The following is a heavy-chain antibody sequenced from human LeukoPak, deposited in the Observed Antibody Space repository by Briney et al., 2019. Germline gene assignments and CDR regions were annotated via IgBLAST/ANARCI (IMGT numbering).Heavy chain of an antibody. J-gene: IGHJ5*02. Sequence: PSETLSLTCTVSGGSISSGDYYWSWIRQPPGKGLEGIGYIYYSGSTYYNPSLKSRVTISVDTSKNQFSLQLSSVTAADTAVYYCDRGGYYGSGSYYHAANWFDPWGQGTLVTVSS. CDR3: DRGGYYGSGSYYHAANWFDP. D-gene: IGHD3-10*01. CDR1: GGSISSGDYY. V-gene: IGHV4-30-4*01. CDR2: IYYSGST.